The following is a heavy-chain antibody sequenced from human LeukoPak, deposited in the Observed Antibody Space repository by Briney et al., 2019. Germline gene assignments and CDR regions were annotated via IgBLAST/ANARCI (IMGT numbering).Heavy chain of an antibody. CDR2: IYHSGST. CDR3: AREGGYYDSSGYSDAFDI. Sequence: SETLSLTCTVSGGSISSGTYYWAWIRQPPGKGLEWIGTIYHSGSTYYNPSLKSRVTISVDTSKNQFSLKLSSVTAADTAVYYCAREGGYYDSSGYSDAFDIWGQGTMVTVSS. J-gene: IGHJ3*02. V-gene: IGHV4-39*07. CDR1: GGSISSGTYY. D-gene: IGHD3-22*01.